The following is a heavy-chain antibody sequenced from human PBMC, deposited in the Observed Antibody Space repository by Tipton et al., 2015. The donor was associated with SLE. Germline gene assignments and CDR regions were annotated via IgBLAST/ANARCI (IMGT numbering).Heavy chain of an antibody. CDR1: GGSISSGGYS. V-gene: IGHV4-30-2*01. Sequence: RSLRLSCAVSGGSISSGGYSWSWIRQPPGKGLEWIGYIYHSGSTYYNPSLKSRVTISVDTSKNQFSLKLSSVAAADTAVYYCARAKLAVAGALYFDYWGQGTLVTVSS. CDR3: ARAKLAVAGALYFDY. J-gene: IGHJ4*02. CDR2: IYHSGST. D-gene: IGHD6-19*01.